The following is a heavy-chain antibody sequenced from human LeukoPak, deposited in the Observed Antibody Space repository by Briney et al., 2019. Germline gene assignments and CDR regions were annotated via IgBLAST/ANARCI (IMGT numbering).Heavy chain of an antibody. CDR1: GYTLTELS. CDR3: ARDARYYYDSSGYYYMDY. J-gene: IGHJ4*02. Sequence: ASVKVSCKVSGYTLTELSMHWVRQAPGKGLEWMGIINPSGGSTSYAQKFQGRVTMTRDTSTSTVYMELSSLRSEDTAVYYCARDARYYYDSSGYYYMDYWGQGTLVTVSS. D-gene: IGHD3-22*01. V-gene: IGHV1-46*01. CDR2: INPSGGST.